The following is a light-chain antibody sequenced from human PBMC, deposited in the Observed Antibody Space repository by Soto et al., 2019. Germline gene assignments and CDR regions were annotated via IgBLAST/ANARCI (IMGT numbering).Light chain of an antibody. CDR2: RNN. CDR3: AAWDDSLSGWV. Sequence: QSVLTQPPSVSGAPGQRVTISCTGNSSNIGAGHDVHWYQLLPGTAPKLLMYRNNQRPSGVPDRFSVSKSGTSASLAISGLRSEDEADYYCAAWDDSLSGWVFGGGTKLTVL. V-gene: IGLV1-47*01. J-gene: IGLJ3*02. CDR1: SSNIGAGHD.